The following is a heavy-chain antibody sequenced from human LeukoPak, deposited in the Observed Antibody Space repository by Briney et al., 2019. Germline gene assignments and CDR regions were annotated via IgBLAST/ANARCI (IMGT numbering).Heavy chain of an antibody. J-gene: IGHJ4*02. CDR1: GYSISSGYY. V-gene: IGHV4-38-2*01. CDR2: IYHSGST. D-gene: IGHD6-13*01. Sequence: SETLSLTCAVSGYSISSGYYWGWIRQPPGKGLECIGNIYHSGSTYYNSSPKSRVTISVDTSKNQFSLNLSSVTAADTALYYCATISGTWYVAYWGQGTLVTVSS. CDR3: ATISGTWYVAY.